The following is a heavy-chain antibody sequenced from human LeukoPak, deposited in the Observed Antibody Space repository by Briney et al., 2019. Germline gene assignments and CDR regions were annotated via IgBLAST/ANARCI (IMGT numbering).Heavy chain of an antibody. CDR3: ARASYDILTGYFDY. J-gene: IGHJ4*02. CDR1: GFTFSDHY. D-gene: IGHD3-9*01. V-gene: IGHV3-11*05. CDR2: IPSRSAYT. Sequence: GGSLRLSCAASGFTFSDHYMAWIRQAPGRGLEGVSYIPSRSAYTNYADSVKGRFTISRDNAKNSPYLQMNSLRAEATALYYCARASYDILTGYFDYWGQGTLVTVSS.